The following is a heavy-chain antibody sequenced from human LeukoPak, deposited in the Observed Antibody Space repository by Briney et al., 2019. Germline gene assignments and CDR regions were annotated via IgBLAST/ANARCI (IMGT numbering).Heavy chain of an antibody. CDR1: GYTFTSYG. Sequence: ASVKVSCKASGYTFTSYGISWVRQAPGQGLEWMGWISAYNGNTNYAQKLQGRVTMTTDTSTSTAYMELRSLRSDDTAVYYCARDRERITMIVVVSGAFDIWGQGTMVTVSS. J-gene: IGHJ3*02. D-gene: IGHD3-22*01. CDR3: ARDRERITMIVVVSGAFDI. V-gene: IGHV1-18*01. CDR2: ISAYNGNT.